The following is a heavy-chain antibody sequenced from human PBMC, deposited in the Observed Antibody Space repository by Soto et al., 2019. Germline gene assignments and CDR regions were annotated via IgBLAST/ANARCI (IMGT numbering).Heavy chain of an antibody. J-gene: IGHJ3*02. D-gene: IGHD4-17*01. Sequence: GASVKVSCKASGYTFTSYGISWVRQAPGQGLEWMGWISAYNGNTNYAQKLQGRVTMTTDTSTSTAYMELRSLRSDDTAVYYCASVLVEVWDYGDAVGAFGIWGQVRMVTVSS. CDR3: ASVLVEVWDYGDAVGAFGI. V-gene: IGHV1-18*01. CDR2: ISAYNGNT. CDR1: GYTFTSYG.